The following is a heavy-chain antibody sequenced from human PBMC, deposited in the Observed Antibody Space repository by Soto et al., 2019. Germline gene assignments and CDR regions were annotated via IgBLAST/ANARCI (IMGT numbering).Heavy chain of an antibody. CDR1: GGNISGGGDY. V-gene: IGHV4-30-4*01. CDR2: IYYSGST. CDR3: ARDARITIFGVARPGFAP. J-gene: IGHJ5*02. Sequence: LTCTVSGGNISGGGDYWSWIRQPPGKDLEWIGYIYYSGSTYYNPSLKSRVTISVDTSKNQFSLKLSSVTAADTAVYYCARDARITIFGVARPGFAPWGQGTLVTVSS. D-gene: IGHD3-3*01.